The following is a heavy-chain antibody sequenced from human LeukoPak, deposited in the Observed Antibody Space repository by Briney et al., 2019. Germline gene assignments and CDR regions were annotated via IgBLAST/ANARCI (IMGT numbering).Heavy chain of an antibody. J-gene: IGHJ4*02. D-gene: IGHD2-2*01. V-gene: IGHV4-30-2*03. CDR3: ARQGGYQLLLDY. CDR2: IYHSGST. CDR1: GGSISSGGYY. Sequence: SETLSLTCTVSGGSISSGGYYWSWIRQPPGKGLEWIGYIYHSGSTYYNPSLKSRVTISVDTSKNQFSLKLSSVTAADTAVYYCARQGGYQLLLDYWGQGTLVTVSS.